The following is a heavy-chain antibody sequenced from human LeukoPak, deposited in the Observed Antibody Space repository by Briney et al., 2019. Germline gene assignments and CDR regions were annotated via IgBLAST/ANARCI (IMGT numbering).Heavy chain of an antibody. D-gene: IGHD3-10*01. V-gene: IGHV3-48*01. CDR1: GFTFSSYG. Sequence: QSGGSLRLSCAASGFTFSSYGMSWVRQAPGKGLEWVSYISSSGSTIYYADSVRGRFTISRDNAKNSLYLQMNSLRAEDTAVYYCARGNSLWFGEFYFDYWGQGTLVTVSS. J-gene: IGHJ4*02. CDR2: ISSSGSTI. CDR3: ARGNSLWFGEFYFDY.